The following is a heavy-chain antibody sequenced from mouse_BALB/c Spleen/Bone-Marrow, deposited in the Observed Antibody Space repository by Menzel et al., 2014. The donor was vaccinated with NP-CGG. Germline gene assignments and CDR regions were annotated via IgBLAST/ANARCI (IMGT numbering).Heavy chain of an antibody. J-gene: IGHJ3*01. CDR1: GYTFTSYW. V-gene: IGHV1S127*01. CDR2: IDPSDNYT. D-gene: IGHD2-14*01. CDR3: TNLGTY. Sequence: VQLPPPGAALVQPGASLPMSCKSSGYTFTSYWMPWVKPRPGQGLEWIGAIDPSDNYTHYNQEFKGKATLTVDTSSSTAYMQLSSLTSEDSAVYYCTNLGTYWGQGTLVTVDA.